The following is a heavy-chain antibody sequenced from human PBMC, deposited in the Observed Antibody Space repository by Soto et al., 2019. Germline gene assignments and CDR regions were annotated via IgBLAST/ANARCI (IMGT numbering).Heavy chain of an antibody. CDR1: GXNIMSYC. D-gene: IGHD2-15*01. J-gene: IGHJ4*02. CDR3: ARDIVFDYVN. V-gene: IGHV3-7*01. CDR2: FKEDGSEL. Sequence: GSLKISCAVSGXNIMSYCMSWVRQAPGKGLELVASFKEDGSELHYLHSVRGRFSISIDSAGNALHLTMNYLSAEYTGVYFCARDIVFDYVNWGQGIPLTVS.